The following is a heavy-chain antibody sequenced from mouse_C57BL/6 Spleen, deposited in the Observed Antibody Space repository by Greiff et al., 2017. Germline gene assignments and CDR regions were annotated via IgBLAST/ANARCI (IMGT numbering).Heavy chain of an antibody. D-gene: IGHD1-1*01. CDR3: AIDRYCGNSYGWFAY. CDR2: ISDGGSYT. V-gene: IGHV5-4*01. CDR1: GFTFSSYA. Sequence: EVMLVESGGGLVKPGGSLKLSCAASGFTFSSYAMSWVRQTPEKRLEWVATISDGGSYTYYPDNVKGRFTITRANAENNLYLQMSHLKSEDTAMYYCAIDRYCGNSYGWFAYWGQGTLVTVSA. J-gene: IGHJ3*01.